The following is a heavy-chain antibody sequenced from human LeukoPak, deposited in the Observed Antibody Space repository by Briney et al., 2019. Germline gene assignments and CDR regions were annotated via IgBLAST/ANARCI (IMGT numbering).Heavy chain of an antibody. Sequence: ASVKVSCKASGYTFTSYGISWVRQAPGQGLEWMGWISAYNGNTNYAQKFQGRVTITTDESTSTAYMELSSLRSEDTAVYYCARATYDFWSGYYPFDYWGQGTLVTVSS. D-gene: IGHD3-3*01. CDR2: ISAYNGNT. J-gene: IGHJ4*02. CDR3: ARATYDFWSGYYPFDY. CDR1: GYTFTSYG. V-gene: IGHV1-18*01.